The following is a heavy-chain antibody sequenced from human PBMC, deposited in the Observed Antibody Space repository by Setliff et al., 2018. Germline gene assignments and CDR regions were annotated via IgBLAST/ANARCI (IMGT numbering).Heavy chain of an antibody. V-gene: IGHV3-21*01. CDR2: ISSRSTYI. D-gene: IGHD2-21*01. J-gene: IGHJ3*02. Sequence: LRLSCAASGFNFSSYAFNWVRQAPGKGLEWVSSISSRSTYIYYADSLKGRFTISRDKAKNSLYLQMNSLRTEDTAVYYCARGGGGHIVVATFDFDIWGQGAKVTVSS. CDR3: ARGGGGHIVVATFDFDI. CDR1: GFNFSSYA.